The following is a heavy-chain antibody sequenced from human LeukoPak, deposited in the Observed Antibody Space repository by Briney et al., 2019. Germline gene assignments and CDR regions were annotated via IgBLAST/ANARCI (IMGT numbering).Heavy chain of an antibody. CDR2: INSDGSST. CDR3: ASLGTFDS. CDR1: GFTFSRYW. V-gene: IGHV3-74*01. Sequence: GRSLRLSCAASGFTFSRYWLHWVRQAAGKGLVWVSHINSDGSSTSYADSVKGRFTISRDNAKNTLYLQMNSLRAEDTAVYYCASLGTFDSWGQGTMVTVSS. J-gene: IGHJ3*02.